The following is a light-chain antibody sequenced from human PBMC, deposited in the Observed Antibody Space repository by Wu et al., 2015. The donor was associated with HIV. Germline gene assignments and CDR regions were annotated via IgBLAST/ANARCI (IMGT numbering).Light chain of an antibody. V-gene: IGKV3-20*01. CDR1: QTITGNN. Sequence: EIVLTQSPGTLSLSPGERATLSCRASQTITGNNLAWYQQKPGQPPRLLIYDASIRATGIPDRFSGGGSGTDFTLTINRLEPEDFAEYYCQQYGSSRLTFGGGTKVDIK. J-gene: IGKJ4*01. CDR2: DAS. CDR3: QQYGSSRLT.